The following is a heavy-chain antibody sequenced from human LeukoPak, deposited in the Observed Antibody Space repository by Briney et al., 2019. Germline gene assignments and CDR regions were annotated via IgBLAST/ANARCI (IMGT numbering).Heavy chain of an antibody. J-gene: IGHJ4*02. V-gene: IGHV3-23*01. CDR2: ISGSGANT. CDR1: GFTFSSYA. Sequence: PGGSLRLSCAASGFTFSSYAMNWVRQAPGKGLEWVSSISGSGANTYHADSVKGRFTISRDNSKSTVYLQMNSLRAEDTALYYCAKVRPADYFWSGLFDYWGQGALVTVSS. CDR3: AKVRPADYFWSGLFDY. D-gene: IGHD3-3*01.